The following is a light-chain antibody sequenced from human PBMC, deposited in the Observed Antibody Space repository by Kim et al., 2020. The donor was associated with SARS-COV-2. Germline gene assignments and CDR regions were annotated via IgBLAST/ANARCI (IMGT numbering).Light chain of an antibody. CDR1: QSVSSN. CDR3: QQYNNWPPWT. J-gene: IGKJ1*01. CDR2: GAS. Sequence: SPEERATLSCRASQSVSSNVAWYQQKPGQAPRLLIYGASTRATGIPARLSGSGSGTEFTLTISSLQSEDFAVYYCQQYNNWPPWTFAQGTKVDIK. V-gene: IGKV3-15*01.